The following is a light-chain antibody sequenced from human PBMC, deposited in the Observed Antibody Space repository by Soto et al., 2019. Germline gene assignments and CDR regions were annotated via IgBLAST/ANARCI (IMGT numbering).Light chain of an antibody. CDR2: DNT. CDR3: QSYDSSLSGVV. V-gene: IGLV1-40*01. Sequence: QSVLTQPPSVSGAPGQRVTLSCTGSISNIGAGYGVHWYQQLPGRAPKLLVYDNTKRHSGVPDRFSGSKSGTSASLAITRLQADDEADYYCQSYDSSLSGVVFGGGTQLPVL. J-gene: IGLJ2*01. CDR1: ISNIGAGYG.